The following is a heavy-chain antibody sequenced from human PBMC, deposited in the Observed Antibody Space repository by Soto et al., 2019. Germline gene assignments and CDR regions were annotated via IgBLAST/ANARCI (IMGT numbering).Heavy chain of an antibody. CDR2: IHTSGST. J-gene: IGHJ5*02. D-gene: IGHD2-8*02. Sequence: SDXLSLPCTFSGGSISSYYWSWIRQPAGKGLEWIGRIHTSGSTNYNPSLKSRVTMSVDTSKNQFSLKLSSVTAADTAVYYCARATAGGWFDPWGQGTLVTVSS. CDR3: ARATAGGWFDP. V-gene: IGHV4-4*07. CDR1: GGSISSYY.